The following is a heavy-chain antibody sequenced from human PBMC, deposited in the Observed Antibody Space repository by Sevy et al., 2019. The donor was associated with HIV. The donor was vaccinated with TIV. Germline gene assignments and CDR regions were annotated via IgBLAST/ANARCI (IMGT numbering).Heavy chain of an antibody. V-gene: IGHV1-24*01. D-gene: IGHD3-22*01. Sequence: ASVKVSCKVSGYRLSQLSMHWVRQAPGKGLEWMGSFDPEDDETIYAQNFQGRVAMTEDTSTETAYMELSTLRSEDTAVYYCATTKDYYECSGSPFDYWGQGTLVTVSS. CDR2: FDPEDDET. CDR3: ATTKDYYECSGSPFDY. J-gene: IGHJ4*02. CDR1: GYRLSQLS.